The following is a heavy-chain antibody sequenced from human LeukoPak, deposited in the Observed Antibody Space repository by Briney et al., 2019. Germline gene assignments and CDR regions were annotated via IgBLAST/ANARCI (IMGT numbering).Heavy chain of an antibody. CDR1: GDSITNYY. CDR2: IYYSGST. V-gene: IGHV4-59*01. J-gene: IGHJ3*02. Sequence: SETLSLTCSVSGDSITNYYWSWIRQPPGKGLEWIGYIYYSGSTNYNPSLKSRVTISVDTSKNQFSLKLSSVTAADTAVYYCARARDYYDSSGLAFDIWGQGTMVTVSS. D-gene: IGHD3-22*01. CDR3: ARARDYYDSSGLAFDI.